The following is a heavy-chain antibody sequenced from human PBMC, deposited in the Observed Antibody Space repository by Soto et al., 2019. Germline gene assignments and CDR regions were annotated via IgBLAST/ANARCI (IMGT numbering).Heavy chain of an antibody. CDR2: AIPVLGVA. CDR3: ARDRDVAADGTVETNYYYGMDV. Sequence: QVQLVQSGAEVKKPGSSVKVSCKASGGNFRSQSISISWVRQAPGQGLEWMGRAIPVLGVANYAQKFQGRVTITADKFTNTVYMELSSLRSEDTAVYYCARDRDVAADGTVETNYYYGMDVWGQGTTVTVSS. D-gene: IGHD6-13*01. J-gene: IGHJ6*02. CDR1: GGNFRSQSIS. V-gene: IGHV1-69*08.